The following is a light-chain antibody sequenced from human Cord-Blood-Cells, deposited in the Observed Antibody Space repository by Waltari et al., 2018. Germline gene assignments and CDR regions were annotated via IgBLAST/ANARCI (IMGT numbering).Light chain of an antibody. CDR3: SSYTSSSTLV. CDR2: EVS. V-gene: IGLV2-18*02. J-gene: IGLJ2*01. Sequence: QSALTQPPSVSGSPGQSVTISCTGTSSDVGSYNRVSWYQQPPGTAPELMIYEVSNRPSGVPDRFSGSKSGNTASLTISGLQAEDEADYYCSSYTSSSTLVFGGGTKLTVL. CDR1: SSDVGSYNR.